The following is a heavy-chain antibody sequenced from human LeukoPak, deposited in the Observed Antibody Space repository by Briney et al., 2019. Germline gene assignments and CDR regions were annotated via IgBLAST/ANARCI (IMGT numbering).Heavy chain of an antibody. CDR3: AKEAQNYDFWSGYSG. CDR1: GFTFSSYG. V-gene: IGHV3-33*06. Sequence: GGSLRLSCAASGFTFSSYGMHWVRQAPGKGLEWVADIWYDGSNKYYADSVKGRFTISRDNSKNTLYLQMNSLRAEDTAVYYCAKEAQNYDFWSGYSGWGQGTLVTVSS. D-gene: IGHD3-3*01. J-gene: IGHJ4*02. CDR2: IWYDGSNK.